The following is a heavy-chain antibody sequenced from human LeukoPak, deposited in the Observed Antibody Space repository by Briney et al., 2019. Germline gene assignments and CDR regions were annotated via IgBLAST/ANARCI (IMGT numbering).Heavy chain of an antibody. J-gene: IGHJ4*02. Sequence: SETLSLTCAVYGGSFSGYYWSWIRQPPGKGLEWIGEINHSGSTNYNPSLKSRVTISVDTSKNQFSLKLSSVTAADTAVYYCARDPADYYDSSGYFFDYWGQGTLVTVSS. CDR2: INHSGST. V-gene: IGHV4-34*01. CDR3: ARDPADYYDSSGYFFDY. CDR1: GGSFSGYY. D-gene: IGHD3-22*01.